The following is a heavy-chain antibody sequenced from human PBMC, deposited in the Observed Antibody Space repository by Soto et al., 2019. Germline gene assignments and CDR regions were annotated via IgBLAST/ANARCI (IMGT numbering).Heavy chain of an antibody. J-gene: IGHJ5*02. CDR3: AKVGRIAAVGTWFDP. V-gene: IGHV4-59*01. Sequence: SETLSLTCTVSAGSISGYYWSWIRQPPGKELELIAYIHYSGSTYYNPSLKSRVTISIDTSKNQFSLKLSSVNAADTAVYYCAKVGRIAAVGTWFDPWGQGTLVTVSS. CDR1: AGSISGYY. D-gene: IGHD6-13*01. CDR2: IHYSGST.